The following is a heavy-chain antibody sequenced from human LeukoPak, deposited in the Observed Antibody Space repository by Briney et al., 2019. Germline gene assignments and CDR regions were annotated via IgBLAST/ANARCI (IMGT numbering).Heavy chain of an antibody. CDR1: GFTFSSYS. J-gene: IGHJ3*02. CDR3: ARGHVVVNASDAFDI. CDR2: ISSSSSYI. V-gene: IGHV3-21*01. Sequence: PGGSLRLSCAASGFTFSSYSMNWVRQAPGKGLEWVSSISSSSSYIYYADSVKGRFTISRDNAKNSLYLQMNSLRAEDTAVYYCARGHVVVNASDAFDIWGQGTMVTVSS. D-gene: IGHD2-21*01.